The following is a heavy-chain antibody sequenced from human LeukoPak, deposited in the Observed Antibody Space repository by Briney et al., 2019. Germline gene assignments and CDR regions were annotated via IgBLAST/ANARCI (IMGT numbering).Heavy chain of an antibody. Sequence: GGSLRLSCAASGFTFSSYSMNWVRQAPGKGLEWVSYISSSSTIYYADSVKGRFTISRDNAKNSLYLQMNSLRAEDTAVYYCARDYSSGWYGIDYWGQGTLVTVSS. CDR2: ISSSSTI. D-gene: IGHD6-19*01. CDR1: GFTFSSYS. CDR3: ARDYSSGWYGIDY. J-gene: IGHJ4*02. V-gene: IGHV3-48*04.